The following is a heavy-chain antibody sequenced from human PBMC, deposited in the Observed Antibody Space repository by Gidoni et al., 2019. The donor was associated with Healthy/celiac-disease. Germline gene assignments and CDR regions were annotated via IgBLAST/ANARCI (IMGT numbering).Heavy chain of an antibody. CDR2: INHSGST. CDR1: GGSFSGYY. CDR3: ARGNAIVLMVYAIAFDI. V-gene: IGHV4-34*01. Sequence: QVQLQQWGAGLLKPSETLSLTCAVYGGSFSGYYWSWIRQPPGKGLEWIGEINHSGSTNYNPSLKSRVTISVDTSKNQFSLKLSSVTAADTAVYYCARGNAIVLMVYAIAFDIWGQGTMVTVSS. J-gene: IGHJ3*02. D-gene: IGHD2-8*01.